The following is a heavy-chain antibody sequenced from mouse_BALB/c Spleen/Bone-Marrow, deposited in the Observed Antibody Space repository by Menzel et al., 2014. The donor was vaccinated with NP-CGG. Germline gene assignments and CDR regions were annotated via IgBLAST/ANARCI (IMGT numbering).Heavy chain of an antibody. Sequence: EVHLVESGPELVKPGASVKISCKTSGYTFTEYTMHWVKQRHGKSLEWIGGINPNNGGTNYNQKFKGKATMTVDKSSSTAYMELRSLTSEDSAVYYCARSILGAMDYWGQGTSVTVSS. J-gene: IGHJ4*01. V-gene: IGHV1-18*01. CDR3: ARSILGAMDY. CDR2: INPNNGGT. CDR1: GYTFTEYT. D-gene: IGHD4-1*01.